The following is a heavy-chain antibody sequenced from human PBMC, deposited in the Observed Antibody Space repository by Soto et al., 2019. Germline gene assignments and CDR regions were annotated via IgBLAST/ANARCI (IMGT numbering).Heavy chain of an antibody. Sequence: SGPTLVNPTHTLTLTCTFSGFSLSTSGMRVSWIRQPPGKALEWLARIDWDDDKFYSTSLKTRLTISKDTSKNQVVLTMTNMDPVDTATYYCARSQVGYSSGWYYSDYWGQGTLVTVSS. J-gene: IGHJ4*02. CDR2: IDWDDDK. D-gene: IGHD6-19*01. V-gene: IGHV2-70*04. CDR1: GFSLSTSGMR. CDR3: ARSQVGYSSGWYYSDY.